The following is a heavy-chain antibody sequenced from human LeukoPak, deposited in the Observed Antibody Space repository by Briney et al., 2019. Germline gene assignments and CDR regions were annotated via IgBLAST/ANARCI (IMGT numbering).Heavy chain of an antibody. D-gene: IGHD3-10*01. V-gene: IGHV3-74*01. J-gene: IGHJ6*02. CDR2: INSDGSST. CDR3: GMVRGYYYHGLDV. CDR1: GFTFSSYW. Sequence: GGSLRLSCAASGFTFSSYWMHWVRQAPGKGLVWVSRINSDGSSTSYADSVKGRFTISRDNAMNTLYLQMNSVRAEDTSVYYCGMVRGYYYHGLDVWGQGTTVTVSS.